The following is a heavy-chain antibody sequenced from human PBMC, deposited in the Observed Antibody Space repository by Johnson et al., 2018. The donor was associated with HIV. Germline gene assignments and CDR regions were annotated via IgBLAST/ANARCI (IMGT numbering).Heavy chain of an antibody. CDR1: GFNFSMYD. Sequence: VQLVESGGGLVKPGKSLRLSCEASGFNFSMYDIHWVRQTTGKGLEWVSGIGIAGDTYYIDSVKGRFTISRENAKKSLYLQMNNLRAGDTAVYYCVRGIVVRLGAFDIWGQGTMVTVSS. J-gene: IGHJ3*02. V-gene: IGHV3-13*01. D-gene: IGHD3-22*01. CDR2: IGIAGDT. CDR3: VRGIVVRLGAFDI.